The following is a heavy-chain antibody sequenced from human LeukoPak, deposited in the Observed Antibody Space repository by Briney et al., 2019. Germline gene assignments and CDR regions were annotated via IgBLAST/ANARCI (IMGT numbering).Heavy chain of an antibody. V-gene: IGHV1-69*13. Sequence: AASVKVSCTASGGTLSSYAISWVRQAPGQGLEWMGGIIPIFGTANYAQKFQGRVTITADESTSTAYMELSSLRSEDTAVYYCARSLLMVYAIAEGGTDYWGQGTLVTVSS. CDR2: IIPIFGTA. CDR3: ARSLLMVYAIAEGGTDY. D-gene: IGHD2-8*01. J-gene: IGHJ4*02. CDR1: GGTLSSYA.